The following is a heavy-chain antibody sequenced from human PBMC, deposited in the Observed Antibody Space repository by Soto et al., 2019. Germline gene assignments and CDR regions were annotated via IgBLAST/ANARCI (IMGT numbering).Heavy chain of an antibody. V-gene: IGHV4-59*01. J-gene: IGHJ4*02. CDR1: GGSISSYY. D-gene: IGHD5-12*01. CDR2: IYYSGST. CDR3: ARAPDGYTYDY. Sequence: SETLSLTCTVSGGSISSYYWSWIRQPPGKGLEWIGYIYYSGSTNYNPSLKSRVTISVDTSKNQFSLKLSSVTAADTAVYYCARAPDGYTYDYWGQGTLVTVSS.